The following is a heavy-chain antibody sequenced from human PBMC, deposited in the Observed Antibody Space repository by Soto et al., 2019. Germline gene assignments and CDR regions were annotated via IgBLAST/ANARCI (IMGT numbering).Heavy chain of an antibody. J-gene: IGHJ5*01. CDR3: VRDRALDSSGHWFDS. D-gene: IGHD6-19*01. Sequence: SETLSLTCTVSGRTVSSGGYYWTWIRQFPGKGLEWIGYIYHIGSPSYNPSLKRRLSMSLDASKNQFSLNLTSVTAADTAIYYCVRDRALDSSGHWFDSWGQGTLVTVSS. CDR1: GRTVSSGGYY. V-gene: IGHV4-31*03. CDR2: IYHIGSP.